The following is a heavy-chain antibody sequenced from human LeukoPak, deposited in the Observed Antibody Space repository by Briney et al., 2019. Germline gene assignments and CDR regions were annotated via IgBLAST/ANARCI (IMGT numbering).Heavy chain of an antibody. CDR2: IYYSGST. CDR1: GGSISSYY. J-gene: IGHJ3*02. V-gene: IGHV4-59*01. CDR3: AREKQAYYDSSGYYDAFDI. Sequence: PSETLSLTCTVSGGSISSYYWSWIRQPPGKGLEWIGYIYYSGSTNYNPSLKSRVTTSVDTSKNQFSLKLSSVTAADTAVYYCAREKQAYYDSSGYYDAFDIWGQGTMVTVSS. D-gene: IGHD3-22*01.